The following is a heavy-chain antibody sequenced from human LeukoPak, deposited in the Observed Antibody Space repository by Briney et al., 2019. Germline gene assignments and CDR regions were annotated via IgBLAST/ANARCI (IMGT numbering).Heavy chain of an antibody. Sequence: ASVKVSCKASGYTFTSYAMNWVRQAPGQGLEWMGWINTNTGNPTYAQGFTGRFVFSLDTSVSTAYLQISSLKAEDTAVYYCARDLGSIRFFLFDPDYWGQGTLVTVSS. CDR1: GYTFTSYA. J-gene: IGHJ4*02. CDR2: INTNTGNP. D-gene: IGHD3-3*01. CDR3: ARDLGSIRFFLFDPDY. V-gene: IGHV7-4-1*02.